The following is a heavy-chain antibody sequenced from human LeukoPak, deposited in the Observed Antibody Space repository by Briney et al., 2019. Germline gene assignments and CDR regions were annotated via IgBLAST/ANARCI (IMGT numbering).Heavy chain of an antibody. V-gene: IGHV3-74*01. Sequence: GGSLRLSCTTSGFNFRAYWMGWVRQDPGKGLVWVSRISSDASITSYADPVKGRFTISRDNAKNTLYLQMNSLRAEDTALYYCATSARTYLGSSLDYWGQGTLVTVSS. CDR1: GFNFRAYW. D-gene: IGHD2-15*01. CDR3: ATSARTYLGSSLDY. CDR2: ISSDASIT. J-gene: IGHJ4*02.